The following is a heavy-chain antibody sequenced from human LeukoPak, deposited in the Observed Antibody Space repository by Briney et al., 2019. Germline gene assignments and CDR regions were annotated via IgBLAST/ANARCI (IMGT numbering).Heavy chain of an antibody. CDR1: GYTFTGYY. D-gene: IGHD3-3*01. J-gene: IGHJ5*02. Sequence: ASVKVSCKASGYTFTGYYMHWVRQAPGQGLEWMGWTNPNSGGTNYAQKFQGRVTMTRDTSISTAYMELSRLRSDDTAVYYCARVFRPIFPPGGNWFDPWGQGTLVTVSS. V-gene: IGHV1-2*02. CDR3: ARVFRPIFPPGGNWFDP. CDR2: TNPNSGGT.